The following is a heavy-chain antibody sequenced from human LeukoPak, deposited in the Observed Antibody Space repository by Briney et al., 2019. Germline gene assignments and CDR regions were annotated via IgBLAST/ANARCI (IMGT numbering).Heavy chain of an antibody. CDR2: INHSGST. V-gene: IGHV4-34*01. D-gene: IGHD6-13*01. Sequence: SETLSLTCAAYGGSFSGYYWSWIRQPPGKGLEWIGEINHSGSTNYNPSLKSRVTISVDTSKNQFSLKLSSVTAADTALYYCARIPLYSSRNNWFDPWGQGTLVTVSS. CDR1: GGSFSGYY. CDR3: ARIPLYSSRNNWFDP. J-gene: IGHJ5*02.